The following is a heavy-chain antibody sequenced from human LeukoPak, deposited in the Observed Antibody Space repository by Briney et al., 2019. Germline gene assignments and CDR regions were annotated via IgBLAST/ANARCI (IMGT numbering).Heavy chain of an antibody. J-gene: IGHJ4*02. CDR1: GFSFSRYA. CDR3: ATMVRGDVVSLDY. CDR2: ISSNGGST. D-gene: IGHD3-10*01. V-gene: IGHV3-64*01. Sequence: PGGSLRLSCATSGFSFSRYAMHWVRQASGKGLEYVSAISSNGGSTYYAKSVKGRFVISRDNSKNTLNLQMGSLRAEDTAVYYCATMVRGDVVSLDYWGQGTLVTVSS.